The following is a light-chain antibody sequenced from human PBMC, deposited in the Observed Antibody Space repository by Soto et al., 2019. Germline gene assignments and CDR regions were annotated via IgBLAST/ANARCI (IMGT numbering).Light chain of an antibody. Sequence: QSVLTQPPSVSGGPRQRVTISCTGSSSNIGAGYDVHWYQRLPGTAPKLLIYANTNRPSGVPDRFSGTKSATSASASLAITGLQAEDEADYYCQSYDSTLSGCVFGTGTKVTVL. CDR2: ANT. CDR3: QSYDSTLSGCV. V-gene: IGLV1-40*01. CDR1: SSNIGAGYD. J-gene: IGLJ1*01.